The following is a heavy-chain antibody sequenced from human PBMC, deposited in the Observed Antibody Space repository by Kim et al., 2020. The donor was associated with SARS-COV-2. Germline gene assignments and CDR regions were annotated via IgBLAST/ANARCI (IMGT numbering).Heavy chain of an antibody. V-gene: IGHV3-30*18. CDR3: AKDGYCSGGSCYSGAFDI. Sequence: GGSLRLSCAASGFTFSSYGMNWVRQAPGKGLEWVAVISYDGINKYYADSVKGRFTISRDNSKNTLYLQMNSLRDEDTAVYYCAKDGYCSGGSCYSGAFDIWGQGTIVPVPS. J-gene: IGHJ3*02. CDR1: GFTFSSYG. D-gene: IGHD2-15*01. CDR2: ISYDGINK.